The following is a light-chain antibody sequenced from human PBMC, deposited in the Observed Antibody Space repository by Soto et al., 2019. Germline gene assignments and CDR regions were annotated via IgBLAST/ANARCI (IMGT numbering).Light chain of an antibody. CDR2: YAS. CDR1: ESVHRN. V-gene: IGKV3-15*01. CDR3: QHYSNWPPT. Sequence: EMVMTQSPATLSVSPGERVTLSCRASESVHRNLAWYQQKPGQGPSLLIYYASTRATGVPDRFTGSGSGTEFTLPISSLQSEDFGVYDCQHYSNWPPTFGPGTKVEIK. J-gene: IGKJ3*01.